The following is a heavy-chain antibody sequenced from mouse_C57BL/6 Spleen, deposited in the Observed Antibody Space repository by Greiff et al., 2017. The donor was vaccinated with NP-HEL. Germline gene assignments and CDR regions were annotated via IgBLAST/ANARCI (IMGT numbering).Heavy chain of an antibody. CDR1: GYTFTDYY. J-gene: IGHJ1*03. V-gene: IGHV1-19*01. Sequence: VQLQQSGPVLVKPGASVKMSCKASGYTFTDYYMNWVKQSHGKSLEWIGVINPYNGGTSYNQKFKGKATLTVDKSSSTAYMELNSLTSEDSAVYYCARSLYYGSSHWYFDVWGTGTTVTVSS. CDR2: INPYNGGT. CDR3: ARSLYYGSSHWYFDV. D-gene: IGHD1-1*01.